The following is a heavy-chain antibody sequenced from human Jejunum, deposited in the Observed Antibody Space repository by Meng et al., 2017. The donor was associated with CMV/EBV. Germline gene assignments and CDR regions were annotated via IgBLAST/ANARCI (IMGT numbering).Heavy chain of an antibody. D-gene: IGHD6-19*01. CDR3: ARDVAGRDSA. V-gene: IGHV3-74*01. J-gene: IGHJ5*02. CDR1: GFTFSSYW. CDR2: INEDGRTT. Sequence: RLSCATSGFTFSSYWMHWVRQVPGKGLVWVSRINEDGRTTDYADSVRGRFTISRDNAKNTLYLQMNTLRDEDTAVYYCARDVAGRDSAWGRGALVTVSS.